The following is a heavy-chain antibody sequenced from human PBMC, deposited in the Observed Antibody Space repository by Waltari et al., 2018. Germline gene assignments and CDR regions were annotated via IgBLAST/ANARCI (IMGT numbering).Heavy chain of an antibody. J-gene: IGHJ4*02. CDR2: IIPIFGTA. V-gene: IGHV1-69*05. Sequence: QVQLVQSGAAVPKPGASVKVSCKASGGTFSSYAISSVRQAPGQGLEWMRGIIPIFGTANYAQKFQGSVTITTEKSTSTAYMELGSLRSEDTAVYYCARDSGAVAGRIFDYWGQGTLVTVSS. CDR1: GGTFSSYA. D-gene: IGHD6-19*01. CDR3: ARDSGAVAGRIFDY.